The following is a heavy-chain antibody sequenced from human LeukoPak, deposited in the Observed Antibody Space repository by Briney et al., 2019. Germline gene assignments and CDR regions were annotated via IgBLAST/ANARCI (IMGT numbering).Heavy chain of an antibody. Sequence: SETLSLTCTVSGGSISSYYWSWIRQPPGKGLEWIGYIYYSGSTNYNPSLKSRVTISVDTSKNQFSLKLSSVTAADTAVYYCARASEPTYYYDSSGYYYGDPHDYWGQGTLVTVSS. D-gene: IGHD3-22*01. CDR3: ARASEPTYYYDSSGYYYGDPHDY. J-gene: IGHJ4*02. V-gene: IGHV4-59*01. CDR2: IYYSGST. CDR1: GGSISSYY.